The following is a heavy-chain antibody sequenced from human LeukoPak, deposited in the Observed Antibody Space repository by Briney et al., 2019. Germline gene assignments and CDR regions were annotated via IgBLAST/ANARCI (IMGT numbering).Heavy chain of an antibody. CDR1: GGSISTYH. V-gene: IGHV4-59*08. CDR3: ATQQFGSSSGPRDY. D-gene: IGHD6-6*01. Sequence: SETLSLTCTVSGGSISTYHWTWIRQPPGKGLEWIGYIYYSGSSNYNPSLKSRVTISVDTSKNQFSLKLSYVTAADTGVYYCATQQFGSSSGPRDYWGQGTLVTVAS. CDR2: IYYSGSS. J-gene: IGHJ4*02.